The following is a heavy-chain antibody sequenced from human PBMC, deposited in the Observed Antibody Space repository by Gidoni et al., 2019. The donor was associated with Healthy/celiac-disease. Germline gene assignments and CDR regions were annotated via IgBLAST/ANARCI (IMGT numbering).Heavy chain of an antibody. D-gene: IGHD3-3*01. V-gene: IGHV1-2*04. Sequence: QVQLVQSGAEVKKPGASVKVSCEASGYTFTGYYMHWVRQAPGQGLEWMGWINPNSGGTNYAQKFQGWVTMTRDTSISTAYMELSRLRSDDTAVYYCARDSADLEWLFVDGPFYGMDVWGQGTTVTVSS. CDR3: ARDSADLEWLFVDGPFYGMDV. CDR1: GYTFTGYY. J-gene: IGHJ6*02. CDR2: INPNSGGT.